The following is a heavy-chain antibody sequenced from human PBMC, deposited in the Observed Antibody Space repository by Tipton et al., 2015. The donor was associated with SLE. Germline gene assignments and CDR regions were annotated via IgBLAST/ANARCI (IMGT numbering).Heavy chain of an antibody. CDR3: ALVGLDAFDI. Sequence: LRLSCTVSGGSISSSSYYWGWIRQPPGKGLEWIGSIYYSGSTYYNPSLKSRVTISVDTSKNQFSLKLSSVTAADTAVYYCALVGLDAFDIWGQGTMVTVSS. CDR2: IYYSGST. CDR1: GGSISSSSYY. V-gene: IGHV4-39*01. J-gene: IGHJ3*02. D-gene: IGHD2-8*02.